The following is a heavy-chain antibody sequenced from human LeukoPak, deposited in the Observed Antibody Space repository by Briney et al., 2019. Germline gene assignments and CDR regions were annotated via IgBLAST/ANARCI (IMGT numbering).Heavy chain of an antibody. CDR2: IKQDGSEK. J-gene: IGHJ4*02. V-gene: IGHV3-7*04. CDR3: TGETYYFDY. Sequence: GGSLRLSCVASGFTFTSYWMSWVRQAPGKGLEWVANIKQDGSEKYYVDSVKGRFAISRDNAKNSLYLQMNSLRAEDTAVYYCTGETYYFDYWGQGALVTVSS. CDR1: GFTFTSYW.